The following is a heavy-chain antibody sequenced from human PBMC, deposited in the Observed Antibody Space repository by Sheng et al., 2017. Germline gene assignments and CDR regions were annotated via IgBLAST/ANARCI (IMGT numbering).Heavy chain of an antibody. J-gene: IGHJ6*02. V-gene: IGHV3-48*03. Sequence: EVQLVESGGGLVQPGGSLRLSCAASGFTFSNYKMNWVRQAPGKGLEWVSHISSRGSSMYYADSVKGRFTISRDNANNSLFLQMNSLRAEDTAVYYCARLYFDTRGYKPYYYYGLDVWDQGP. CDR1: GFTFSNYK. CDR3: ARLYFDTRGYKPYYYYGLDV. D-gene: IGHD3-22*01. CDR2: ISSRGSSM.